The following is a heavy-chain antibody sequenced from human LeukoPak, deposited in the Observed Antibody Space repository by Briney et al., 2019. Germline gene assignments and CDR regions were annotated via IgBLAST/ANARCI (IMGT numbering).Heavy chain of an antibody. CDR1: GYTFTGYY. CDR3: ARAYGPSLWFGDHWFDP. V-gene: IGHV1-2*02. J-gene: IGHJ5*02. D-gene: IGHD3-10*01. CDR2: VNPNSGGT. Sequence: ASVKVSCKASGYTFTGYYMHWVRQAPGQGLEWMGWVNPNSGGTNYEQKFQGRVTMTRDTSISTAYMELSWLRSDDTAVYYCARAYGPSLWFGDHWFDPWGQGTLVTVSS.